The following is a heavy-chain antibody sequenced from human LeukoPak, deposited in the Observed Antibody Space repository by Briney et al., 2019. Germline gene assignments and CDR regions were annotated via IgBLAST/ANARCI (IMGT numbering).Heavy chain of an antibody. D-gene: IGHD1-26*01. CDR1: GFTFSDYY. V-gene: IGHV3-11*01. CDR2: ISSSGSTI. J-gene: IGHJ4*02. Sequence: GGSLRLSCAASGFTFSDYYMSWIRQAPGKGLEWVSYISSSGSTIYYADSVKGRLTISRDNAKNSLYLQMNSLRAEDTAVYYCAKPEEIVGALSWGQGTLVTVSS. CDR3: AKPEEIVGALS.